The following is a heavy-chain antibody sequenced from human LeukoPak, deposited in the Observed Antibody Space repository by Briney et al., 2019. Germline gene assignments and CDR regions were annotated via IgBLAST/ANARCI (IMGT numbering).Heavy chain of an antibody. Sequence: PGGSLRLSCAASGFTFSSYAMHWVRQAPGKGLEWVAVISYDGSNKYYADSVKGRFTISRDNSKNTLYLQMNSLRAEDTAVYYCARARSGSYYVGAFDIWGQGTMVTVSS. CDR1: GFTFSSYA. CDR2: ISYDGSNK. J-gene: IGHJ3*02. CDR3: ARARSGSYYVGAFDI. D-gene: IGHD1-26*01. V-gene: IGHV3-30*04.